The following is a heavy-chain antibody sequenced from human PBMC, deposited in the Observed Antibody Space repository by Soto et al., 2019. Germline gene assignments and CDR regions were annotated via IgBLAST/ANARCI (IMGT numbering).Heavy chain of an antibody. Sequence: VQLVESGGGVVQPGRSLRLSCAASGFTFSSYGMHWVRQAPGKGLDWVAVISYDGSNKYYADAVKGRLTISRDNSKNTLYLQMNSLRGEDTAVYYCAKDNGSGCDWLRVGDASDIWGQGTMVTVSS. CDR1: GFTFSSYG. D-gene: IGHD5-12*01. J-gene: IGHJ3*02. V-gene: IGHV3-30*18. CDR3: AKDNGSGCDWLRVGDASDI. CDR2: ISYDGSNK.